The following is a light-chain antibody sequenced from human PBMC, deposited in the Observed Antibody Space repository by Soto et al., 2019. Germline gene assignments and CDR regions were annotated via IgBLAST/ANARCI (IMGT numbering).Light chain of an antibody. V-gene: IGKV1-9*01. J-gene: IGKJ4*01. CDR3: QQINSYPFT. CDR2: AAS. CDR1: QGISSY. Sequence: DIQLTQSPSFLSASVGDRVTITCRASQGISSYLAWYQQRPGKAPKLLIYAASTLQSGVPSRFGGSGSGTEFTLTISSVQPEAFATYYCQQINSYPFTLGGETKVEI.